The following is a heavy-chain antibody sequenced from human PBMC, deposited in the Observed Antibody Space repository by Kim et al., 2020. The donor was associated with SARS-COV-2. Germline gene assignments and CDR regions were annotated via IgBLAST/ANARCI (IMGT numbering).Heavy chain of an antibody. CDR1: GFTFSSYA. CDR3: ATKAVADDY. Sequence: GGSLRLSCAASGFTFSSYAMHWVRQAPGKGLEWVAVISYDGSNKYYADSVKGRFTISRDNSKNTLYLQMNSLRAEDTAVYYCATKAVADDYWGQGTLVTVSS. D-gene: IGHD6-19*01. CDR2: ISYDGSNK. V-gene: IGHV3-30*04. J-gene: IGHJ4*02.